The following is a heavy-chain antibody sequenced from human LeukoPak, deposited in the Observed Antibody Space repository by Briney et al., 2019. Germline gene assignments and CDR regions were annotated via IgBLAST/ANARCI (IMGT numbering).Heavy chain of an antibody. CDR1: GGSISSYY. V-gene: IGHV4-39*01. Sequence: PSETLSLTCTVSGGSISSYYWGWIRQPPGKGLEWIGSMYYSGSTYYNPSLKSRVTISVDTSKNQFSLKLSSVTAADTAVYYCARQGLELRITMVRGVHIDQNYFDYWGQGTLVTVSS. CDR3: ARQGLELRITMVRGVHIDQNYFDY. CDR2: MYYSGST. D-gene: IGHD3-10*01. J-gene: IGHJ4*02.